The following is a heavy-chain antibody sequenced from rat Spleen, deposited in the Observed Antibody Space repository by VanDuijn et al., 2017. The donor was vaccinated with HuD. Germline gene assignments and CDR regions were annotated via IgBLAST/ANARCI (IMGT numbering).Heavy chain of an antibody. V-gene: IGHV2-1*01. CDR1: GFSLISNS. D-gene: IGHD1-5*01. CDR2: LWSGGIT. J-gene: IGHJ3*01. CDR3: TTNRYNYYFDY. Sequence: QVQLKESGPGLVQPSQTLSLTCTVSGFSLISNSVHWVRQPPGKGLEWMGGLWSGGITDYNSALKSRLSISRDTSKSQVFLILNSLQTEDTAIYFCTTNRYNYYFDYWGQGTLVTVSS.